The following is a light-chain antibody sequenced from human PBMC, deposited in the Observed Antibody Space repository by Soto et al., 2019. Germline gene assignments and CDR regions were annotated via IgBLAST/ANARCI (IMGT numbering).Light chain of an antibody. Sequence: QSVLAQPPSVSGAPGQRVTISCSNIGAAYDVHWYQQLPGTAPKLLIFGNSRRPSGVPDRFSGAKSGTSASLAITGLQAEDEADYYCQSYERNLRGWVFGGGTKLTVL. J-gene: IGLJ3*02. CDR1: SNIGAAYD. CDR2: GNS. V-gene: IGLV1-40*01. CDR3: QSYERNLRGWV.